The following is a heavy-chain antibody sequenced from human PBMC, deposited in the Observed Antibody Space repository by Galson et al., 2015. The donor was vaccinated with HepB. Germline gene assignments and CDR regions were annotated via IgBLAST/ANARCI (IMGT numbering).Heavy chain of an antibody. Sequence: SVKVSCKASGYTFTGYYMHWVRQAPGQGLEWMGWINPNSGGTNYAQKFQGRVTMTRDTSISTAYMELSRLRSDDTAVYYCARDIEPRYCSGGSCYSGANYYYMDVWGKGTTVTVSS. D-gene: IGHD2-15*01. CDR2: INPNSGGT. CDR1: GYTFTGYY. V-gene: IGHV1-2*02. J-gene: IGHJ6*03. CDR3: ARDIEPRYCSGGSCYSGANYYYMDV.